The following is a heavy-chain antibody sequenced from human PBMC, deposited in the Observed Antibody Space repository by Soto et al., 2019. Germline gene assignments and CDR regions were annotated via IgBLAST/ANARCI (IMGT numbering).Heavy chain of an antibody. CDR3: ARTESCSGGSCYSPIDY. Sequence: QVQLVQSGAEVKKPGASVKVSCKASGYTFTSYGISWVRQAPGQGLEWMGWISAYNGNTNYAQKLQGRVTMTTDTSTSTAYMDLRSLRPDDTAVYYCARTESCSGGSCYSPIDYWGQGTLVTLSS. CDR1: GYTFTSYG. CDR2: ISAYNGNT. V-gene: IGHV1-18*01. J-gene: IGHJ4*02. D-gene: IGHD2-15*01.